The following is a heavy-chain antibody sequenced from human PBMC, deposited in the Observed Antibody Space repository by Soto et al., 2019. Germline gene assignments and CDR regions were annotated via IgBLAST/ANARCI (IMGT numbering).Heavy chain of an antibody. Sequence: QVQLVQSGAEVKKPGSSVKVSCKASGGTFSIYTISWVRQAPGQGLEWMGGSANSAQKLQGRLTVTADESRSTVYLELSSLTSEDTAVYYCAREGPPDIAWFDPWGQGTLVSVSS. CDR1: GGTFSIYT. CDR2: SA. D-gene: IGHD2-15*01. V-gene: IGHV1-69*01. CDR3: AREGPPDIAWFDP. J-gene: IGHJ5*02.